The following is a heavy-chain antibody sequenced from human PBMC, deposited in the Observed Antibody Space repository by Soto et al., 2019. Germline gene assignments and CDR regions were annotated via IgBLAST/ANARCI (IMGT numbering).Heavy chain of an antibody. CDR2: ISSGSGDI. D-gene: IGHD3-3*01. CDR1: GFTFRSYG. CDR3: AKRAPFGVFEGRAFDV. Sequence: GGSLRLSCEASGFTFRSYGMTWVRQAPGKGLEWVAYISSGSGDIFYADSVTGRFTISRDNTRNSVFLHMDRLRDADSALYYCAKRAPFGVFEGRAFDVWGQGTMVTVSS. J-gene: IGHJ3*01. V-gene: IGHV3-21*05.